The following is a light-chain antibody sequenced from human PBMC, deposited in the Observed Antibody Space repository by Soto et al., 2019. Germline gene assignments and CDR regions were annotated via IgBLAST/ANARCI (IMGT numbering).Light chain of an antibody. V-gene: IGLV2-14*01. Sequence: QSVLTQPASVSGAPGQTVTISCTGNSSAVGGINYVSWYHQLPGKAPKLLIYDVSHRPSGVPNRFSGSKSGTTASLTISGLQSEDEADYYCSSYTSSPTYVFGTGTKVTVL. CDR3: SSYTSSPTYV. CDR2: DVS. J-gene: IGLJ1*01. CDR1: SSAVGGINY.